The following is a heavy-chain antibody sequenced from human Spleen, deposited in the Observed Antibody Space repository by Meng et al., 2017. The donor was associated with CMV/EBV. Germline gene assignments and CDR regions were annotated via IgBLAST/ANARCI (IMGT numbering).Heavy chain of an antibody. V-gene: IGHV1-2*06. J-gene: IGHJ5*02. CDR3: ARDRGIRNWFDP. CDR1: GYAFSGYY. CDR2: INPDNGDT. Sequence: QLQLVQSGAEVKRPGASLKVSCEASGYAFSGYYIHWIRQAPGQGLEWMGRINPDNGDTKESQQFQGRVTMTRDTSIRTAYMDLSRLTFDDTAVYYCARDRGIRNWFDPWGQGTLVTVSS. D-gene: IGHD1-26*01.